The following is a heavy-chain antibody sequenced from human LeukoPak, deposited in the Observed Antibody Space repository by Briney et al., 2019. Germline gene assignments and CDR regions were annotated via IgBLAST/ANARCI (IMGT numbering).Heavy chain of an antibody. CDR3: ATGSSRGTFDY. D-gene: IGHD3-16*01. CDR2: ISSSSSTI. CDR1: GFTFSSYS. J-gene: IGHJ4*02. Sequence: GGSLRLSCAASGFTFSSYSMNWVRQAPGKGLEWVSYISSSSSTIYYADSVKGRFTISRDNAKNSLYLQMNSLRAEDTAVYYCATGSSRGTFDYWGQGTLVTVSS. V-gene: IGHV3-48*04.